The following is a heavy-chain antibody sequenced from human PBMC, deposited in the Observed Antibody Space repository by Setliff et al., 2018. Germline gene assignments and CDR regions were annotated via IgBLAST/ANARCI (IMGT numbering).Heavy chain of an antibody. CDR1: GGTFSSYG. CDR2: TIPMFGTT. V-gene: IGHV1-69*05. J-gene: IGHJ6*03. Sequence: SVKVSCKASGGTFSSYGITWVRQAPGQGLEWMGGTIPMFGTTNYARKFQGRVTIITDESTSTAYMQLSSLGSEDTAAYYCVREGVDSRSSTDYRYYMDVWGEGTTVTVSS. CDR3: VREGVDSRSSTDYRYYMDV. D-gene: IGHD3-22*01.